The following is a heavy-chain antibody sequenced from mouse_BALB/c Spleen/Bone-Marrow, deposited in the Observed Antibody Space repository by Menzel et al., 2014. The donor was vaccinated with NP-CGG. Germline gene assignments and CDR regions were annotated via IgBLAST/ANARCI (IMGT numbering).Heavy chain of an antibody. CDR1: GFNIKDTY. CDR2: IDPANGKT. Sequence: VQLQQSGAEPVKPGASVKLSCTASGFNIKDTYMHWVKQRPEQGLEWIGRIDPANGKTKYDPKFQGKATITADTSSNTACLQLSSLTSEDTAVYYCARGHGYYVGYYFDNWGQGTPLTVSS. J-gene: IGHJ2*01. V-gene: IGHV14-3*02. CDR3: ARGHGYYVGYYFDN. D-gene: IGHD2-3*01.